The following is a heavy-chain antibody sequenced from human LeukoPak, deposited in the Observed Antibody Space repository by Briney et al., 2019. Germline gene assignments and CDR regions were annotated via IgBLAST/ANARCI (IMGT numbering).Heavy chain of an antibody. J-gene: IGHJ4*02. CDR2: IYAGGSAMT. Sequence: GGSLRLSCAVSGFTASSNYMSGGRPTPREGLWWGLVIYAGGSAMTYYADSVKGRFTISRDNSKNTLYLQMNSLRAEDTALYYCAGDGYESNGYVGYWGQGTLVTVSS. D-gene: IGHD3-22*01. CDR3: AGDGYESNGYVGY. V-gene: IGHV3-66*01. CDR1: GFTASSNY.